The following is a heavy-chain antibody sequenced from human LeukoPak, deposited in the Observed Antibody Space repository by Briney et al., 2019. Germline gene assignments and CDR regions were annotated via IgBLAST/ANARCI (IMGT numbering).Heavy chain of an antibody. J-gene: IGHJ4*02. Sequence: PGGSLTLSCAASGFTFNNYWMHWVRQAPGKGLVWDSRINSDGSTTTYADSVKGRFTIPRDNAENTLYLQMNSLRAEDTAVYYCARTSRSGAYWRDFDYWGQGTLVTVSS. CDR1: GFTFNNYW. D-gene: IGHD2-15*01. V-gene: IGHV3-74*01. CDR3: ARTSRSGAYWRDFDY. CDR2: INSDGSTT.